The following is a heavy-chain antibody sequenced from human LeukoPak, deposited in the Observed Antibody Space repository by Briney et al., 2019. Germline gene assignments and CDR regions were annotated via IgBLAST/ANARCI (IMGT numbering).Heavy chain of an antibody. Sequence: SGGSLRLSCAASGFSFSVYEMHWVRQAPGKGLEWISDISSSGTTTYYADSVKGRFTVSRDNSKNTLYLQMNSLRAEDTAMYYCARGLGYCTSTTCLLPFDYWGQGTLVTVSS. J-gene: IGHJ4*02. CDR3: ARGLGYCTSTTCLLPFDY. CDR1: GFSFSVYE. D-gene: IGHD2-2*01. CDR2: ISSSGTTT. V-gene: IGHV3-48*01.